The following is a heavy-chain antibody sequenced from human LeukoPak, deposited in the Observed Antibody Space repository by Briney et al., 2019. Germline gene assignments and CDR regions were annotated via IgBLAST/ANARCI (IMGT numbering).Heavy chain of an antibody. CDR3: ATLPILEWLSYFDY. Sequence: ASVKVSCKVSGYTLTELSMHWVRQAPGKGLEWMGGFDPEDGETIYAQKFQGRVTMTEDTSTDTAYMELSSLRSEDTAVYHCATLPILEWLSYFDYWGQGTLVTVSS. CDR2: FDPEDGET. CDR1: GYTLTELS. D-gene: IGHD3-3*01. J-gene: IGHJ4*02. V-gene: IGHV1-24*01.